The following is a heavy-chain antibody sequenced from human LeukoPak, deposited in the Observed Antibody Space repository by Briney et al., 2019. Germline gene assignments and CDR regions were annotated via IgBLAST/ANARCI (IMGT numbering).Heavy chain of an antibody. J-gene: IGHJ5*02. CDR1: GGSISSSNW. CDR2: IYHSGRT. D-gene: IGHD3-22*01. Sequence: SGTLSLTCAVSGGSISSSNWWSWVRQPPGKGLEWIGEIYHSGRTNYTPSLKSRVTISVDTSKNQFSLKLSSVTAADTAVYYCARDDSSGPAGYNWFDPWGQGTLVTVSS. V-gene: IGHV4-4*02. CDR3: ARDDSSGPAGYNWFDP.